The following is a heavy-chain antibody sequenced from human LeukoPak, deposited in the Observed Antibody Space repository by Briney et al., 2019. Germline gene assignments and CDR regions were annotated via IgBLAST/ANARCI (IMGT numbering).Heavy chain of an antibody. CDR2: IYYSGGT. Sequence: KTSETLSLTCTVSGGSISSYNWSWIRQPPGKGLEWMGYIYYSGGTNYTPSLKSRVTISVDTSKNQFSLKLSSVTAADTAVYYCARVRGYDSGGFDYWGQGTLVTVSS. J-gene: IGHJ4*02. CDR3: ARVRGYDSGGFDY. V-gene: IGHV4-59*01. CDR1: GGSISSYN. D-gene: IGHD5-12*01.